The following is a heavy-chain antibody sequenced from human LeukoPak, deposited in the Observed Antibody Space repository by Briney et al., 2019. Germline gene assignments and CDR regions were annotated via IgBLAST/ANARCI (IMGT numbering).Heavy chain of an antibody. V-gene: IGHV1-18*04. D-gene: IGHD4-17*01. CDR2: ISAYNGNT. J-gene: IGHJ3*02. CDR1: GYTFTGYY. Sequence: ASVKVSCKXSGYTFTGYYIHWVRQAPGQGLEWMGWISAYNGNTNYSQKLQGRVTMTTDTSTSTAYMELRSLRSDDTAVYYCARLATVTTLGAFDIWGQGTMVTVSS. CDR3: ARLATVTTLGAFDI.